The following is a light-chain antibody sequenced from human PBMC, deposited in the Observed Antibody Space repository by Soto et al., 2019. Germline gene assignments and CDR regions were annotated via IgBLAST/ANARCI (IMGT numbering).Light chain of an antibody. CDR3: QQYGNSPIT. Sequence: DIVLTQSPATLSLSPGERVTLSCGASPSVSSSRLAWYQQKPGQAPRLLMYDASRRAFGIPDRFSGSGSGTDFTLTISRLEPDDFAVYYCQQYGNSPITFGQGTRLESK. CDR1: PSVSSSR. J-gene: IGKJ5*01. CDR2: DAS. V-gene: IGKV3D-20*01.